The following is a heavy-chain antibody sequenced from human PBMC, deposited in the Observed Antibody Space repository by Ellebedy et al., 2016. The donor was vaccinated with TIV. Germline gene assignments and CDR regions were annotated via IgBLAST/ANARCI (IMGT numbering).Heavy chain of an antibody. D-gene: IGHD2-8*01. V-gene: IGHV5-10-1*01. CDR2: IDPGDSYN. CDR1: GYSFTNYY. CDR3: ARLYGIDAFEI. J-gene: IGHJ3*02. Sequence: PGGSLRLSCKGSGYSFTNYYISRVRQMPGKGLEWMGRIDPGDSYNIYSPSVQGHVTISADKAISTAYLQWSSLRASDTAMYFCARLYGIDAFEIWGQGTMVTVSS.